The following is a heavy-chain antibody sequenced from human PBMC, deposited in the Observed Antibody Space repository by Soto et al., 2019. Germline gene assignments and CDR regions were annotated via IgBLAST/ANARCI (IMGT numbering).Heavy chain of an antibody. CDR1: GFTFGSYG. CDR3: ARDFITMIVVVNAALGMDV. J-gene: IGHJ6*02. Sequence: GGSLILSCAASGFTFGSYGMHWVRQAPGKGLEWVAVIWYDGSNKYYADSVKGRFTISRDNSKNTLYLQMNSLRAEDTAVYYCARDFITMIVVVNAALGMDVWGQGTTVTVSS. D-gene: IGHD3-22*01. V-gene: IGHV3-33*01. CDR2: IWYDGSNK.